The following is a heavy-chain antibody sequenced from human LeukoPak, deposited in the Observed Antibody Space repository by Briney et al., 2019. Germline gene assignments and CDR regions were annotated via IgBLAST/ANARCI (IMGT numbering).Heavy chain of an antibody. J-gene: IGHJ4*02. CDR1: GFTFRNYW. Sequence: ASVKVSCKASGFTFRNYWMHWVRQAPGQGLEWMGVINPSGDGTRYAQKFQGRVTMTGDTSISTAYMELSSLRSDDTAVYYCTRESGSYHGNDYWGQGTLVTVSS. V-gene: IGHV1-2*02. CDR2: INPSGDGT. D-gene: IGHD1-26*01. CDR3: TRESGSYHGNDY.